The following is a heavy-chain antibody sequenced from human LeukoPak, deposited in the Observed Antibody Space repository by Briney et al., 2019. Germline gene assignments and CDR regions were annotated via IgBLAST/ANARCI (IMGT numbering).Heavy chain of an antibody. D-gene: IGHD5-12*01. J-gene: IGHJ4*02. CDR3: ARQAISGYDPPPFDS. CDR2: VYYSGRT. V-gene: IGHV4-39*01. Sequence: PSETLSLTCTVSSVSIRSSTYYWGWILQPPGKGLDWIGNVYYSGRTYYNPSLKSRVTISVDTSKNQISLKLNSVTAADTAVYYCARQAISGYDPPPFDSWGQGTLVTVSS. CDR1: SVSIRSSTYY.